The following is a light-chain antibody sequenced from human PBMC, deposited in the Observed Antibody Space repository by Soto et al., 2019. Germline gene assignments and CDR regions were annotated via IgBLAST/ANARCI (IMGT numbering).Light chain of an antibody. Sequence: DIVVTQSPLSLPVTPGEPASISCRSSQSLLHSDGYNYLDWYLQKPGQSPQLLIQLGSMRASGVPDRFSGRVSGTDFTLKISRVEAEDVGVYYCMQVLQIPVTFGPGTKVDI. J-gene: IGKJ3*01. CDR3: MQVLQIPVT. CDR1: QSLLHSDGYNY. CDR2: LGS. V-gene: IGKV2-28*01.